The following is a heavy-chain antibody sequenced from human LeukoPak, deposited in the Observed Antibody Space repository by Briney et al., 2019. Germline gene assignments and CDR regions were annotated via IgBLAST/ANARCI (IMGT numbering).Heavy chain of an antibody. V-gene: IGHV4-34*01. J-gene: IGHJ3*02. CDR2: INHSGST. CDR1: GGSFSGYY. Sequence: SETLSLTCAVYGGSFSGYYWSWIRQPPGKGLEWIGEINHSGSTNYNPSLKSRVTISVDTSKNQFSLKLSSVTAADTAVYYCARPRYCSSTSCPHDAFDIWGQGTMVTVSS. D-gene: IGHD2-2*01. CDR3: ARPRYCSSTSCPHDAFDI.